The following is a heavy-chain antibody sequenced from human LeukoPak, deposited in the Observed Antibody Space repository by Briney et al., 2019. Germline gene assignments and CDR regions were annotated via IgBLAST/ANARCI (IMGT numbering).Heavy chain of an antibody. Sequence: SETLSLTCTVSGGSISSDYWSWIRQPPGKGLEWIAYIYYSGSTNYNPSLKSRVTISVDTSKNQFSLKLSSVTAADTAVYYCARRYGSGSSGTFDYWGQGTLVTISS. CDR3: ARRYGSGSSGTFDY. CDR2: IYYSGST. D-gene: IGHD3-10*01. CDR1: GGSISSDY. V-gene: IGHV4-59*01. J-gene: IGHJ4*02.